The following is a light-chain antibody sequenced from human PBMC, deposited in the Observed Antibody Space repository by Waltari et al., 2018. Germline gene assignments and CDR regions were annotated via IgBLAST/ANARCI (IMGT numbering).Light chain of an antibody. CDR1: SSDVGGYTF. V-gene: IGLV2-8*01. Sequence: QSALTQPPSASGSPGQSVTISCTGTSSDVGGYTFVSWYQKHPDKAPKLIIYEVSKRPSGVPDRFSGSKSGNTASLTVSGLQTEDEADYYCSSYAGSNLYVFGTGTKVTVL. CDR3: SSYAGSNLYV. J-gene: IGLJ1*01. CDR2: EVS.